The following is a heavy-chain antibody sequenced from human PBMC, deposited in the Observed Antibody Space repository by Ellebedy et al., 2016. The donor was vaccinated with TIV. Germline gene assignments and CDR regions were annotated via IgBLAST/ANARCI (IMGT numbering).Heavy chain of an antibody. V-gene: IGHV4-39*01. Sequence: MPSETLSFTCTVSGASFSSRSYYWGWIRQPPGKGLEWIGTIDYSGSTYYSPSLKSRVTISVDTSKNQFSMKLSSVTAADTAVYYCARQVCAGYSGYGIYYFYYWGQGILVTVSS. CDR1: GASFSSRSYY. D-gene: IGHD5-12*01. CDR2: IDYSGST. J-gene: IGHJ4*02. CDR3: ARQVCAGYSGYGIYYFYY.